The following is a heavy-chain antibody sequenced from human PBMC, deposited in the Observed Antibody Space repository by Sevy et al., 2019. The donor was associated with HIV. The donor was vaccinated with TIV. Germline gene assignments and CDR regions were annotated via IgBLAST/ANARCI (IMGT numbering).Heavy chain of an antibody. CDR1: GFAFSNYYA. CDR2: ISYDGSDK. V-gene: IGHV3-30-3*01. D-gene: IGHD4-17*01. CDR3: ARPRANYVDHYFFYAMDV. Sequence: GGSLRLSCAASGFAFSNYYAMHWVRQAPGKGLEWVALISYDGSDKYYADSGKGRFTISRDNFKNTLYLHMNSLTTEDTAVYYCARPRANYVDHYFFYAMDVWGQGTTVTVSS. J-gene: IGHJ6*02.